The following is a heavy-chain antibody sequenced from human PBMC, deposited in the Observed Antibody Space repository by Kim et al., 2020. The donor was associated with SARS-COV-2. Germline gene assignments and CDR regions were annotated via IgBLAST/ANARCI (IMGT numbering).Heavy chain of an antibody. V-gene: IGHV4-39*01. D-gene: IGHD3-10*01. CDR2: IYYSGST. Sequence: SETLSLTCAVSGGSISSSSSYWGWIRQPPGKGLEWIGSIYYSGSTFYNPSLKSRVTISLDTSRNQFSLNLNSVTAADTAVYYSARHGSHWVRDDYWGQGTLVTVSS. J-gene: IGHJ4*02. CDR1: GGSISSSSSY. CDR3: ARHGSHWVRDDY.